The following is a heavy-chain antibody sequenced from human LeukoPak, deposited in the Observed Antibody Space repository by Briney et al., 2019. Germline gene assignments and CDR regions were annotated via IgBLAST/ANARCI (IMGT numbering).Heavy chain of an antibody. CDR3: TRRSAD. V-gene: IGHV3-7*03. CDR1: GFTFSSYW. CDR2: IKEDGSVK. Sequence: GGSLRLSCAASGFTFSSYWMNWVRQAPGKGLKWVANIKEDGSVKNYVDSVKGRFTISRDNVKNSLYLQMNSLRVEDTAVYYCTRRSADWGQGTLVTVSS. J-gene: IGHJ4*02.